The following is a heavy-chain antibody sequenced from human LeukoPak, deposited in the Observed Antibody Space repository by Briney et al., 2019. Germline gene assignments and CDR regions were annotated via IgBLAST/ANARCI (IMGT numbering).Heavy chain of an antibody. CDR3: ARESIAAPNWFDP. Sequence: SETLSLTCTVSGGSISSYYWSWIRQPPGKGLEWIGYIYYSGSTNYNPSLKSRVTISVDTSKNQFSLKLSSVTAADTAGYYCARESIAAPNWFDPWGQGTLVTVSS. D-gene: IGHD6-13*01. CDR2: IYYSGST. J-gene: IGHJ5*02. V-gene: IGHV4-59*01. CDR1: GGSISSYY.